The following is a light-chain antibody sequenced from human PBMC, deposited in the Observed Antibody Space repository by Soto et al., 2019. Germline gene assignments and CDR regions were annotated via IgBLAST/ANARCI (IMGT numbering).Light chain of an antibody. CDR2: GAS. CDR3: QQYGSSLIFT. J-gene: IGKJ3*01. Sequence: EIVLTQSPGTLSLSPGERATLSCRASQTVSSSYLAWYQQKPGQAPRLLIFGASSRATGIPDRFSGSGSGTDFTLTISRLEPEDFAVYYCQQYGSSLIFTFGPGTKVDMK. V-gene: IGKV3-20*01. CDR1: QTVSSSY.